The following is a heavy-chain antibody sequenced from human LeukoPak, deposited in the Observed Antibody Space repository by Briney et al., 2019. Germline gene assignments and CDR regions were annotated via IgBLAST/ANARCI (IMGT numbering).Heavy chain of an antibody. Sequence: GGSLRLSCAASGFTVSSNYMSWVRQAPGKGLEWVSSISGSGDNTYYAESVKGRFTISRDNSKNTLFLQMNSLRAEDTAVFYCAKRSGYTTGWFFDFWGQGTLVTVSS. J-gene: IGHJ4*02. CDR3: AKRSGYTTGWFFDF. CDR2: ISGSGDNT. D-gene: IGHD6-19*01. V-gene: IGHV3-23*01. CDR1: GFTVSSNY.